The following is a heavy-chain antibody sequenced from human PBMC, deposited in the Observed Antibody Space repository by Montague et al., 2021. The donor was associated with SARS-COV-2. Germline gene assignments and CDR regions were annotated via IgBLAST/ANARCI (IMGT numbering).Heavy chain of an antibody. D-gene: IGHD5-12*01. CDR1: GGSISSYY. J-gene: IGHJ2*01. CDR2: IYYSGST. CDR3: AGDRGRFWHFDL. V-gene: IGHV4-59*01. Sequence: SETLSLTCTVSGGSISSYYWDWIRQSPGTGLEWIGYIYYSGSTNYNPSLKIRVTISVDTSKSQMSLRLNSVTAADTAVYYCAGDRGRFWHFDLWGRGTLVTVSS.